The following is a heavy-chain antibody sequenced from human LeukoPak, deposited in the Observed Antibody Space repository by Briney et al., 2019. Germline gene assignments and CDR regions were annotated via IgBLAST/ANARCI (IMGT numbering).Heavy chain of an antibody. CDR3: ARGHWLLYYFDY. CDR1: GFTFDDYG. V-gene: IGHV3-20*04. D-gene: IGHD6-19*01. J-gene: IGHJ4*02. CDR2: INWNGGST. Sequence: PGGSLRLSCAASGFTFDDYGMSWVRQAPGKGLEWVSSINWNGGSTGYADSVKGRFTISRDNAKNSLYLQMNGLRAEDTALYYCARGHWLLYYFDYWGQGTLVTVSS.